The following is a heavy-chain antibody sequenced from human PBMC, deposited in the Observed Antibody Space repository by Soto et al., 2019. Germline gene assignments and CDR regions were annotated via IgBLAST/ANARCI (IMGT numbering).Heavy chain of an antibody. D-gene: IGHD6-13*01. Sequence: PSETLSLTCTLSGGSISSYYWSWIRQPPGKGLEWIGYIYYSGSTNYNPSLKSRVTISVDTSKNQFSLKLSSVTAADTAVYYCARELEAAAEYWGQGTLVTVSS. J-gene: IGHJ4*02. CDR3: ARELEAAAEY. CDR2: IYYSGST. CDR1: GGSISSYY. V-gene: IGHV4-59*01.